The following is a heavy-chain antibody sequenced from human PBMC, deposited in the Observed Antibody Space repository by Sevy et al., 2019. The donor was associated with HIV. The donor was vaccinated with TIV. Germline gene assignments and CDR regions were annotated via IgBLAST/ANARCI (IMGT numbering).Heavy chain of an antibody. V-gene: IGHV3-7*04. CDR1: GFTFSTYW. D-gene: IGHD3-16*02. CDR3: ARALADWGSFHYSA. CDR2: IKQDGTDE. J-gene: IGHJ5*02. Sequence: GGSLRLSCAASGFTFSTYWMTWVRQAPGKGLEWVANIKQDGTDEGYVDSVKGRFTISRDNAKKTLYLRLDCLRAEDTAVYFCARALADWGSFHYSAWDQGTLVTVSS.